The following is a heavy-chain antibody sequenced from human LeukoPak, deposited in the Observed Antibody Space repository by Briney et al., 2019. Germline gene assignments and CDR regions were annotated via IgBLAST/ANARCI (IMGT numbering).Heavy chain of an antibody. J-gene: IGHJ4*02. CDR3: ARDLLGTIAY. V-gene: IGHV1-46*01. D-gene: IGHD1-14*01. CDR2: INPSGGST. CDR1: GYTFTSCY. Sequence: ASVKVSCKASGYTFTSCYMHWVRQAPGQGLEWMGIINPSGGSTSYAQKFQGRVTTTRDTSTSTVYMELSSLSSEDTAVYYCARDLLGTIAYWGQGTLVPVSS.